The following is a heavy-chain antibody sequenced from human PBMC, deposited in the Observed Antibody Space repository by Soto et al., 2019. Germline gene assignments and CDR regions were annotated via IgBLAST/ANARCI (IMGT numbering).Heavy chain of an antibody. CDR3: ARMNVDSYQFYYAMDV. CDR2: IFSDNER. J-gene: IGHJ6*02. D-gene: IGHD4-17*01. V-gene: IGHV2-26*01. Sequence: SGPTLVNPTETLTLTCTVSGFSLTTGKMGVSWIRQPPGKALEWLAHIFSDNERSYSTSLQDRLTISKDTSGSQVVLSMTNVDPVDTATYYCARMNVDSYQFYYAMDVWGQGTTVTVSS. CDR1: GFSLTTGKMG.